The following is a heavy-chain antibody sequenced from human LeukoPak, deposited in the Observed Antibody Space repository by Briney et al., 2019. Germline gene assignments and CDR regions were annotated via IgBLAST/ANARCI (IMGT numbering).Heavy chain of an antibody. CDR3: ARDYNWGVDY. CDR2: IRNDESGK. V-gene: IGHV3-30*02. J-gene: IGHJ4*02. D-gene: IGHD7-27*01. Sequence: PGGSLRLSCAASGFTFTSYYMHWVRQAPGKGLEWVSFIRNDESGKYYADSVKGRFTISRDNSKNTVYPQMNSLRVEDTALYYCARDYNWGVDYWGQGTLVTVSS. CDR1: GFTFTSYY.